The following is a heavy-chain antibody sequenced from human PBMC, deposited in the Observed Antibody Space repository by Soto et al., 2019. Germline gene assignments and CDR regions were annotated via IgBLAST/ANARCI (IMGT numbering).Heavy chain of an antibody. CDR2: IYPGDSDT. CDR1: GYSFTSYW. CDR3: PRHRSSWYNYYYYGMDV. Sequence: PGESLKIPCKGSGYSFTSYWIGWVRQMPGKGLEWMGIIYPGDSDTRYSPSFQGQVTISADKSISTAYLQWSSLKASDTAMYYCPRHRSSWYNYYYYGMDVWGQGTTVTVSS. D-gene: IGHD6-13*01. J-gene: IGHJ6*02. V-gene: IGHV5-51*01.